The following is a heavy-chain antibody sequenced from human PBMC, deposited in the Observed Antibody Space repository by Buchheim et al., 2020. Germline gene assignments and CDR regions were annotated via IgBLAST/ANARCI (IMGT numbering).Heavy chain of an antibody. Sequence: EVQLVESGGGLVQPGGSLRLSCTGSGFTFSDYSMIWVRQAQGKGLEWVIYISSGSNSIYYGDSVKGRFTISRDNARSLVFLQMTRLRPEDTGVYYCARGGFDEIYPFDMWGQGT. V-gene: IGHV3-48*01. D-gene: IGHD3-16*02. CDR2: ISSGSNSI. J-gene: IGHJ3*02. CDR3: ARGGFDEIYPFDM. CDR1: GFTFSDYS.